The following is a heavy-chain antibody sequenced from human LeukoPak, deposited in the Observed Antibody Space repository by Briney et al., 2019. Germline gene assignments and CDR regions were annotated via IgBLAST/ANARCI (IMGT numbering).Heavy chain of an antibody. J-gene: IGHJ4*02. D-gene: IGHD4-17*01. CDR1: GFTFSRYG. CDR3: AKGYGDFPFDY. CDR2: ISYDGSNK. V-gene: IGHV3-30*18. Sequence: PGGSLRLSCAASGFTFSRYGMHWVRQAPGKGLEWVAVISYDGSNKYYGDSVKGRFTISRDNSKNTLYLRMNSLRAEDTAVYYCAKGYGDFPFDYWGQGTLVTVSS.